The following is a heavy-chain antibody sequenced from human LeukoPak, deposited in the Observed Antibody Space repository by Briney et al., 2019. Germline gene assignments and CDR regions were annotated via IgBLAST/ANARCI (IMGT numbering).Heavy chain of an antibody. J-gene: IGHJ4*02. Sequence: SETLSLTCTVSGGSISSYYWSWIRQPPGKGLEWIGYIYYRGGTNYNPSLKSRVTTSVDTSKNQFSLKLNSVTAADTAVYYCARQENGSGSYLSFFHSWGQGTLVTVSS. D-gene: IGHD3-10*01. CDR3: ARQENGSGSYLSFFHS. V-gene: IGHV4-59*08. CDR1: GGSISSYY. CDR2: IYYRGGT.